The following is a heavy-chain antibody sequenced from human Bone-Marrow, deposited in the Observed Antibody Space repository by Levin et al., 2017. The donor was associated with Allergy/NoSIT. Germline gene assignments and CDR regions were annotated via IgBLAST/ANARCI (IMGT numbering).Heavy chain of an antibody. D-gene: IGHD2-2*01. CDR1: GYSFRRHA. Sequence: QAGGSLRLSCVASGYSFRRHAMHWVRQTPGSGLEWVAIVSYDGRSQYYGASVKHRFSISRDNSVNTVYLHMNSLKPEDTAVYFCAMDLVSLCSSASCSHDGMNVWGNGTMVIVSA. CDR3: AMDLVSLCSSASCSHDGMNV. J-gene: IGHJ6*04. CDR2: VSYDGRSQ. V-gene: IGHV3-30*03.